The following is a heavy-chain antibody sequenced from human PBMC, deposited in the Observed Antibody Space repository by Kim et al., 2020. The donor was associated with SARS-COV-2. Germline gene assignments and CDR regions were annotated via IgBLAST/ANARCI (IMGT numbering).Heavy chain of an antibody. D-gene: IGHD3-9*01. CDR2: IIPIFGTA. J-gene: IGHJ4*02. CDR1: GGTFSSYA. V-gene: IGHV1-69*13. Sequence: SVKVSCKASGGTFSSYAISWVRQAPGQGLEWMGGIIPIFGTANYAQKFQGRVTITADESTSTAYMELSSLRSEDTAVYYCARNGLYYDILTGYYPLGYWGQGTLVTVSS. CDR3: ARNGLYYDILTGYYPLGY.